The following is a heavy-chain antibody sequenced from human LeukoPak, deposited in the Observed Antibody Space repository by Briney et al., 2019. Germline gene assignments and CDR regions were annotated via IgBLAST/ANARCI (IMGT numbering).Heavy chain of an antibody. V-gene: IGHV3-23*01. J-gene: IGHJ4*02. CDR3: AKDPGSASKTIDY. CDR2: ISGSGGST. D-gene: IGHD1/OR15-1a*01. Sequence: PGGSLRLSCAASGFTFSNYWMSWVRQAPGKGLEWVSAISGSGGSTYYADSVKGRFTISRDDSKNTLYLQMNSLRAEDTAVYYCAKDPGSASKTIDYWGQGTLVTVSS. CDR1: GFTFSNYW.